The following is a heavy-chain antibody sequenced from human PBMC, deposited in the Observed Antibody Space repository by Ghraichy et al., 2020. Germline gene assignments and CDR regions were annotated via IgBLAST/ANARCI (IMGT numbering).Heavy chain of an antibody. V-gene: IGHV4-61*01. J-gene: IGHJ6*02. CDR1: GGSVSSGSYY. D-gene: IGHD3-10*01. Sequence: SETLSLTCTVSGGSVSSGSYYWSWIRQPPGKGLEWIGYIYYSGSTNYNPSLKSRVTISVDTSKNQFSLKLSSVTAADTAVYYCAGGKLLWSTDYYYYYGMDVWGQGTTVTVSS. CDR3: AGGKLLWSTDYYYYYGMDV. CDR2: IYYSGST.